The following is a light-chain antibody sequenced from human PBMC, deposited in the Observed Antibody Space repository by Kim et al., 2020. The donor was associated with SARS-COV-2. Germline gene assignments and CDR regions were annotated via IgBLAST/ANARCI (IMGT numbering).Light chain of an antibody. J-gene: IGKJ5*01. V-gene: IGKV1-39*01. CDR3: QQSRNTPVT. Sequence: ASVGDRVTIPCRASQSISSSLNWYQQKPGRAPQLLIYAASNLQSGVPSRFSGSGSGTDFTLTISSLQHEDFATYYCQQSRNTPVTFGQGTRLEIK. CDR2: AAS. CDR1: QSISSS.